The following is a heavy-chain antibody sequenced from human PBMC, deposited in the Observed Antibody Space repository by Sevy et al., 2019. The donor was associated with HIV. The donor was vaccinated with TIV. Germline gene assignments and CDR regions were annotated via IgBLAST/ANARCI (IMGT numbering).Heavy chain of an antibody. CDR3: ARWYGVNSAFDI. CDR2: VYHSGST. V-gene: IGHV4-38-2*01. Sequence: SETLSLTCAVSGYSINSGYYWGWIWQPPGKGLEWIGNVYHSGSTYYNPSLKSRLTMSADTSKNQFSLKLSSVTAADTAVYYCARWYGVNSAFDIWGQGTMVTVSS. J-gene: IGHJ3*02. CDR1: GYSINSGYY. D-gene: IGHD4-17*01.